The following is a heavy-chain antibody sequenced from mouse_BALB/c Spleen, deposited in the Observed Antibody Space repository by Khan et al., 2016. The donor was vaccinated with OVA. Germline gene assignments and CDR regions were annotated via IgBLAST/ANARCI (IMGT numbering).Heavy chain of an antibody. CDR3: VRGGKFAY. Sequence: QVQLQQSGAELVRPGVSVKISCKASGYTFTDYAMHWVKQRHAKSLEWIGVISTIYGDADYNQKFQGKASMTVDRSSSTVYMELARLTSKDSAIYYCVRGGKFAYWGQGTLVTVSA. D-gene: IGHD1-1*02. CDR2: ISTIYGDA. J-gene: IGHJ3*01. V-gene: IGHV1S137*01. CDR1: GYTFTDYA.